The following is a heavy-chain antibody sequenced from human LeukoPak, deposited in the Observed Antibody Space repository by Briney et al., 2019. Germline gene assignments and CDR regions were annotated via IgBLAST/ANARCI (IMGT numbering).Heavy chain of an antibody. CDR1: GGSISSGSYY. CDR2: IYTSGST. CDR3: ARVSEVGARGDY. J-gene: IGHJ4*02. D-gene: IGHD1-26*01. V-gene: IGHV4-61*09. Sequence: SETLSLTCTVSGGSISSGSYYWSWIRQPAGKGLEWIGHIYTSGSTNYNPSLKSRVTISVDTSKNQFSLKLSSVTAADTAVYYCARVSEVGARGDYWGQGTLVTVSS.